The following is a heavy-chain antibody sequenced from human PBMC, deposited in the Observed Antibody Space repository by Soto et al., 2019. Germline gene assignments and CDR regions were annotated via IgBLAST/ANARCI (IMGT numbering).Heavy chain of an antibody. CDR1: GGSFSNYY. J-gene: IGHJ6*03. CDR2: INHSGST. CDR3: ASLAYCSSTSCSGYMDV. Sequence: SETLSLTCAVYGGSFSNYYWSRIRQPPGKGLEWIGEINHSGSTNYNPSLKSRVTISVDTSKNQFSLKLSSVTAADTAVYYCASLAYCSSTSCSGYMDVWGKGTTVTVSS. D-gene: IGHD2-2*01. V-gene: IGHV4-34*01.